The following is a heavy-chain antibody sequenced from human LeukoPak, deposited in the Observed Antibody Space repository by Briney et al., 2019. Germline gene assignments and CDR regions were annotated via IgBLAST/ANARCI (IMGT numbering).Heavy chain of an antibody. D-gene: IGHD6-19*01. CDR3: AQVGSGWHFDN. J-gene: IGHJ4*02. CDR2: MSGSGGSI. Sequence: GGSLRLSCAASGFTFSSYAMSWVRQAPGKGLEWVSAMSGSGGSIFYADSVKGRFTISRDNPKNTLYLQMNSLRAEDTAVYYCAQVGSGWHFDNWGQGTLVTVSS. V-gene: IGHV3-23*01. CDR1: GFTFSSYA.